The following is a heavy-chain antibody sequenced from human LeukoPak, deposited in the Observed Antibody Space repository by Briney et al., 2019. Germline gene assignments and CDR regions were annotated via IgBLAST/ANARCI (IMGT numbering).Heavy chain of an antibody. J-gene: IGHJ4*02. D-gene: IGHD3-22*01. CDR3: ARETHYYYDTSGHYDN. Sequence: SGTLSLTCTVSDGSISTYYWNWIRQPPGKGLEWIGYIYYSGNTNYNPSLKSRLTISLDTSKNQFSLTLSSVTAADTAVYYCARETHYYYDTSGHYDNWGQGTLVTVSS. CDR1: DGSISTYY. CDR2: IYYSGNT. V-gene: IGHV4-59*01.